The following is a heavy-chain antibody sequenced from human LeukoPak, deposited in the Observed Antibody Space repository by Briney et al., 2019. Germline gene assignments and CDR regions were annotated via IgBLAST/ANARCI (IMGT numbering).Heavy chain of an antibody. Sequence: GGSLRLSCAASGFTVSSSYMSWVRQAPGKGLEWVSVIYSGGSTYYADSVKGRFTISRDNSKNTLYLQMNSLRAEDTAVYYCARGNGYSYGNFDYWGQGTLVTVSS. CDR1: GFTVSSSY. V-gene: IGHV3-53*01. CDR2: IYSGGST. D-gene: IGHD5-18*01. J-gene: IGHJ4*02. CDR3: ARGNGYSYGNFDY.